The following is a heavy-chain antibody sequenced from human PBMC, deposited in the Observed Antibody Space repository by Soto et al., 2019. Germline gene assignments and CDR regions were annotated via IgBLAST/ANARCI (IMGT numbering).Heavy chain of an antibody. CDR2: IYYSGST. Sequence: PSETLSLTCTVSGGSISSYYWSWIRQPPGKGLEWIGYIYYSGSTNYNPSLKSRVTISVDTSKNQFSLKLSSVTAADTAVYYCARGRGYSGYDIFRYGMDVWGQGTTVTVSS. CDR1: GGSISSYY. CDR3: ARGRGYSGYDIFRYGMDV. V-gene: IGHV4-59*01. D-gene: IGHD5-12*01. J-gene: IGHJ6*02.